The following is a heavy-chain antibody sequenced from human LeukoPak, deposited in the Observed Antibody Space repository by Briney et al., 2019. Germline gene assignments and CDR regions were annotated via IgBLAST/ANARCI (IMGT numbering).Heavy chain of an antibody. Sequence: GGSLRLSCAASGFTFSSYAMSWVRQAPGKGLEWVSAISGSGGSTYYADSVKGRFTISRDNSKNTLYLQMNSLRAEDTAVYYCAKAQDIVVVVAALGDAFDIWGQGTMVTVSS. CDR2: ISGSGGST. CDR3: AKAQDIVVVVAALGDAFDI. V-gene: IGHV3-23*01. CDR1: GFTFSSYA. D-gene: IGHD2-15*01. J-gene: IGHJ3*02.